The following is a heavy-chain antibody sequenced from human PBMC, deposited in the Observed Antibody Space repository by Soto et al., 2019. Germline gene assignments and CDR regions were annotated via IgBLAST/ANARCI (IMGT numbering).Heavy chain of an antibody. CDR3: ARVYSGSYSDS. J-gene: IGHJ4*02. Sequence: SKTLSLTCAVSGGSISSNNWWSWVRQPPGKGLEWIGEIFHSGSTHYSPSLKSRVTISVDKSKKYFSLNLTSVTAADTAVYYCARVYSGSYSDSWGQGTLVT. CDR2: IFHSGST. D-gene: IGHD1-26*01. V-gene: IGHV4-4*02. CDR1: GGSISSNNW.